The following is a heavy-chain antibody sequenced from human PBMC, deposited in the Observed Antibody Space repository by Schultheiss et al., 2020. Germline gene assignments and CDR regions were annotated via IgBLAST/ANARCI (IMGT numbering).Heavy chain of an antibody. D-gene: IGHD3-22*01. CDR3: AKDPLHDDSSGYYPLYYFDY. Sequence: GGSLRLSCAASGFTFSNAWMSWVRQAPGKGLEWVSVIYSGGSTYYADSVKGRFTFSRDTSKNTLSLQMNSLRAEDTAVYYCAKDPLHDDSSGYYPLYYFDYWGQGTLVTVSS. V-gene: IGHV3-66*01. CDR2: IYSGGST. J-gene: IGHJ4*02. CDR1: GFTFSNAW.